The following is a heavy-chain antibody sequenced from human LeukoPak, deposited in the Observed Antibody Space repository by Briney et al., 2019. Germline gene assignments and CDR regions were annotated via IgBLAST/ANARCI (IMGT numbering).Heavy chain of an antibody. CDR1: GLAFSAYK. D-gene: IGHD2-15*01. V-gene: IGHV3-74*01. CDR3: VVGGSPGY. CDR2: ISTDGYTT. J-gene: IGHJ4*02. Sequence: GGSLRLSCAASGLAFSAYKMHWVRHAPRKGLVWVSRISTDGYTTDYADFVQGRFTASRDNTKNTWSLEMNSLRAEDTAVYYCVVGGSPGYWGQGTLVTVSS.